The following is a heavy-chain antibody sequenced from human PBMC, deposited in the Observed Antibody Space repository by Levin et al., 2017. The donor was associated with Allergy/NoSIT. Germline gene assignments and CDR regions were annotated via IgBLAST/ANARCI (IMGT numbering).Heavy chain of an antibody. CDR3: ARGGGYFDY. V-gene: IGHV3-7*01. CDR2: IKQDGTEK. CDR1: GVAFSSYW. Sequence: GGSLRLSCAASGVAFSSYWMSWVRQAPGKGLEWVANIKQDGTEKYYVDSVKGRFTISRDNSKNSLYLQMNSLRAEDTAVYYCARGGGYFDYWGQGTLVTVSS. J-gene: IGHJ4*02. D-gene: IGHD3-16*01.